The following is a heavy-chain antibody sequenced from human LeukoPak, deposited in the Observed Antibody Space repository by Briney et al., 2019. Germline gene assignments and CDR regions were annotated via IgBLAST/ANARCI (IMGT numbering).Heavy chain of an antibody. CDR2: INLSDGST. J-gene: IGHJ4*02. CDR3: ASEYTGSQYFDY. Sequence: ASVKVSCKTSGYSFPNYHMHWVRQAPGQGLEWMGVINLSDGSTNHAQKFQGGVTMTRDTSTSTVYMELNTLRSEDTAVYHCASEYTGSQYFDYWGQGTLVTVSS. CDR1: GYSFPNYH. D-gene: IGHD1-26*01. V-gene: IGHV1-46*01.